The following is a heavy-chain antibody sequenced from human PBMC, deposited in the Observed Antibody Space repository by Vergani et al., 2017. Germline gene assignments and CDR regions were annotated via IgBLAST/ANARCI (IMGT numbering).Heavy chain of an antibody. CDR2: IYHSGST. D-gene: IGHD2-15*01. J-gene: IGHJ4*02. Sequence: QLQLQESGSGLVKPSQTLSLTCAVSGGPISSGGYSWSWIRQPPGKGLEWIGYIYHSGSTYYNPSLRSRVTISVDRSKNQFSLKLSSVTAADTAVYYCARFVVAADYFDYWGQGTLVTVSS. V-gene: IGHV4-30-2*01. CDR1: GGPISSGGYS. CDR3: ARFVVAADYFDY.